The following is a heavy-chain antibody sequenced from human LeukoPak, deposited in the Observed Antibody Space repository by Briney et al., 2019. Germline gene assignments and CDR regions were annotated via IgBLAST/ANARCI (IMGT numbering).Heavy chain of an antibody. CDR1: GGSISSSNW. CDR3: ARYIAAAGYYFDY. Sequence: SETLSLTCAVSGGSISSSNWWSWVRQPPGKGLEWIGEIYHSGSTNYNPSLKSRVTISVDKSKNQFSLKLSSVTAADTAMYYCARYIAAAGYYFDYWGQGTLVTVSS. J-gene: IGHJ4*02. V-gene: IGHV4-4*02. D-gene: IGHD6-13*01. CDR2: IYHSGST.